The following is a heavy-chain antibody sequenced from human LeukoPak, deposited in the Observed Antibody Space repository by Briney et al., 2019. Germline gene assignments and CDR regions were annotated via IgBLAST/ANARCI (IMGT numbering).Heavy chain of an antibody. J-gene: IGHJ4*02. V-gene: IGHV3-23*01. CDR3: AKVYDSSGYYYVEGYFDY. D-gene: IGHD3-22*01. CDR2: ISGSGGST. Sequence: GGSLRLSYAASGFTFSSYAMSWVRQAPGKGLEWVSAISGSGGSTYYADSVKGRFTISRDNSKNTLYLQMNSLRAEDTAVYYCAKVYDSSGYYYVEGYFDYWGQGTLVTVSS. CDR1: GFTFSSYA.